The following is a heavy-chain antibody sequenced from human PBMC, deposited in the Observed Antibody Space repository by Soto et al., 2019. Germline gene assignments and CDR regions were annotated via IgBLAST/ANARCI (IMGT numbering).Heavy chain of an antibody. V-gene: IGHV2-5*02. J-gene: IGHJ5*02. Sequence: SGPTLVNPTQTLTLSCTFSGFSLSTSGVGVGWIRQPPGKALEWLALIYWDDDKRYSPSLKSRLTITKDTSKNQVVLTMTNMDPVDTATYYCAHSPPESSRPDNWFDPWGQGTLVTVSS. D-gene: IGHD6-19*01. CDR3: AHSPPESSRPDNWFDP. CDR1: GFSLSTSGVG. CDR2: IYWDDDK.